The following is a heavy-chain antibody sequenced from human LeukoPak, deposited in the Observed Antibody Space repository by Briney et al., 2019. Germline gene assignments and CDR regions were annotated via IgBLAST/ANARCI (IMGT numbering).Heavy chain of an antibody. CDR3: AREVYNYFDY. V-gene: IGHV1-69*05. D-gene: IGHD1-14*01. Sequence: ASVKGSCKASGGTFSSYAISWVRQAPGQGLEWMGGIIPIFGTANYAQKFQGRVTITTDESTSTAYMELSSLRFEDTAVYYCAREVYNYFDYWGQGTLVTVSS. CDR2: IIPIFGTA. J-gene: IGHJ4*02. CDR1: GGTFSSYA.